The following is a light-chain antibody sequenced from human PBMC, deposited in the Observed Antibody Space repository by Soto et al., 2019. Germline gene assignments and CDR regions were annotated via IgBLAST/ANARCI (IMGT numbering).Light chain of an antibody. CDR2: DVS. CDR1: SSDVGGYNY. J-gene: IGLJ1*01. Sequence: QSALTQPRSVSGSPGQSVTISCTGTSSDVGGYNYVSWYQQHQGKAPKLMIYDVSKRPSGVPDRFSGSKSGNTASLTISGLQAEDDADYYCCSYAGSYTQVFGTWTKLTGL. V-gene: IGLV2-11*01. CDR3: CSYAGSYTQV.